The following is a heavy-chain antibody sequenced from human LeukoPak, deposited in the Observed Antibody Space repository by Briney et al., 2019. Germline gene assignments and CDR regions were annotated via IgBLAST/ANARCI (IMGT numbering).Heavy chain of an antibody. V-gene: IGHV3-7*01. D-gene: IGHD6-13*01. J-gene: IGHJ4*02. CDR3: AREDSSSPAFDY. Sequence: GRSLRLSCAASGFTFSSYGMHWVRQAPGKGLEWVANIKQDGSEKYYVDSVKGRFTISRDNAKNSLYLQMNSLRAEDTAVYYCAREDSSSPAFDYWGQGTLVTVSS. CDR2: IKQDGSEK. CDR1: GFTFSSYG.